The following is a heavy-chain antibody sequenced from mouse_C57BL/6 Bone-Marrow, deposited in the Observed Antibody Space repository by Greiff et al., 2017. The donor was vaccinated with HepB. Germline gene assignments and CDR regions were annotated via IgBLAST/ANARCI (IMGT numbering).Heavy chain of an antibody. CDR2: IYPGDGDT. D-gene: IGHD2-3*01. CDR3: ARDGYYYFDY. V-gene: IGHV1-80*01. J-gene: IGHJ2*01. Sequence: QVQLQQSGAELVQPGASVKISCKASGYAFSSYWMNWVKQRPGKGLAWIGQIYPGDGDTNYNGKFKGKATLTADKSSRPAYMQLSSLTSEDSAVYFCARDGYYYFDYWGQGTTLTVSS. CDR1: GYAFSSYW.